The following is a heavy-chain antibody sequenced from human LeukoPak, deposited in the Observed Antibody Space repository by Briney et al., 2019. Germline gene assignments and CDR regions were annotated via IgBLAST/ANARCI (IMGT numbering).Heavy chain of an antibody. CDR1: GFTFSSYG. V-gene: IGHV3-30*03. CDR3: ARVGPAGDAFDI. Sequence: GGSLRLSCAASGFTFSSYGMHWVRQAPGKGLEWVAVISYDGSNKYYADSVKGRFTISRDNSKSTLYLQMNSLRAEDTAVYYCARVGPAGDAFDIWGQGTMVTVSS. J-gene: IGHJ3*02. CDR2: ISYDGSNK.